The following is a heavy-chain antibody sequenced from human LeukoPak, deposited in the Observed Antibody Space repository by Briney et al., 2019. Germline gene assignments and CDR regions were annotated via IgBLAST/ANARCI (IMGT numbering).Heavy chain of an antibody. J-gene: IGHJ4*02. Sequence: GRSLRLSCAASGFTFSSYAIHWVRQAPGKGLEWVANIKQDGSEKQYVDSVKGRFAISRDNAKKSLYLQINTLRAEDTAVYYCVRGPHIAATSYWGQGTLVTVSS. CDR1: GFTFSSYA. CDR3: VRGPHIAATSY. D-gene: IGHD6-25*01. CDR2: IKQDGSEK. V-gene: IGHV3-7*03.